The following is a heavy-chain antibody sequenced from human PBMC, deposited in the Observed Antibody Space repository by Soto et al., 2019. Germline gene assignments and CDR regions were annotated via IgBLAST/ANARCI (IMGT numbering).Heavy chain of an antibody. Sequence: GGSLRLSCAASGFTFSSYSMNWVRQAPGKGLEWVSSISSSSSYIYYADSVKGRFTISRDNAKNSLYLQMNSLRAEDMAVYYCARDGGVVVVAADNWFDPWGQGTLVTVSS. CDR2: ISSSSSYI. CDR1: GFTFSSYS. CDR3: ARDGGVVVVAADNWFDP. V-gene: IGHV3-21*01. J-gene: IGHJ5*02. D-gene: IGHD2-15*01.